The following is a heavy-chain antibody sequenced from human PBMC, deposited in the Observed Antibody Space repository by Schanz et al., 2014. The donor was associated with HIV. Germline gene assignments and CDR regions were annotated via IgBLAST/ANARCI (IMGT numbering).Heavy chain of an antibody. J-gene: IGHJ4*02. V-gene: IGHV4-39*01. Sequence: QLQLQESGPGLVKPSETLSLTCSVSGDSISNTTHYWGWIRQPPGKGLEWIGSAHHSGSTYYTPPLKRRVTISEAPPKNQAPLKLSSVTAADTAVFYCARHQHGSYLEALDYWGQGTLVTVSS. CDR3: ARHQHGSYLEALDY. CDR2: AHHSGST. D-gene: IGHD3-10*01. CDR1: GDSISNTTHY.